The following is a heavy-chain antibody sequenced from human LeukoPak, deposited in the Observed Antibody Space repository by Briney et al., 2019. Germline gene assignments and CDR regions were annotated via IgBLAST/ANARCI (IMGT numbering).Heavy chain of an antibody. J-gene: IGHJ4*02. CDR1: GFTFSSYA. V-gene: IGHV3-23*01. CDR3: GKDRRGLWFRKPRYYFDY. Sequence: PGGSLRLSCAASGFTFSSYAMSWVRQAPGKGLEWVSAISGSGGSTYYADSVKGRFTISRDNSKNTLYLQMNSLRAEDTAVYYCGKDRRGLWFRKPRYYFDYWGQGTLVTVSS. CDR2: ISGSGGST. D-gene: IGHD3-10*01.